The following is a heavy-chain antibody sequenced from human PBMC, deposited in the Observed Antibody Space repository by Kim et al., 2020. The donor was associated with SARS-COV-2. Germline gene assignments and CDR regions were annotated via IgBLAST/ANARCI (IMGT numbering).Heavy chain of an antibody. CDR2: IYYSGST. D-gene: IGHD6-19*01. J-gene: IGHJ5*02. Sequence: SETLSLTCTVSGGSISSYYWSWIRQPPGKGLEWIGYIYYSGSTNYNPSLKSRVTISVDTSKNQFSLKLSSVTAADTAVYYCARADRAVAGTLGWFDPWGQGTLVTVSS. CDR3: ARADRAVAGTLGWFDP. V-gene: IGHV4-59*13. CDR1: GGSISSYY.